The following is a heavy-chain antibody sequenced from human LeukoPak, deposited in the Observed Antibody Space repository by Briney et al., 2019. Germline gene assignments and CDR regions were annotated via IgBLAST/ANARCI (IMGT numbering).Heavy chain of an antibody. Sequence: EPGGSLRLSCVASGFSLSGYWMYWVRQAPGKGLMYISRNNGDGSTTNYADVVKGRFTMSRDNVKNTLYLQMNSLRVEDTAVYYCARDQTVATITVPYYYYGMDVWGQGTTVTVPS. CDR3: ARDQTVATITVPYYYYGMDV. J-gene: IGHJ6*02. D-gene: IGHD5-12*01. V-gene: IGHV3-74*01. CDR1: GFSLSGYW. CDR2: NNGDGSTT.